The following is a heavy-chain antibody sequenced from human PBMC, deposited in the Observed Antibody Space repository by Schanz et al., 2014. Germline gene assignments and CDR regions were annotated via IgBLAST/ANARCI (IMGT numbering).Heavy chain of an antibody. V-gene: IGHV3-23*01. CDR1: GFSFTTYA. Sequence: EVQLLESGGGLVQPGGSLRLSCASSGFSFTTYAMSWVRQAPGKGLEWVSSISSGGGSTYYADSVKGRFTISRDNSKNPLYLQMNSLRVEDTAVYYCAKGRFGELSAFDIWGQGTMVTVSS. CDR3: AKGRFGELSAFDI. CDR2: ISSGGGST. J-gene: IGHJ3*02. D-gene: IGHD3-10*01.